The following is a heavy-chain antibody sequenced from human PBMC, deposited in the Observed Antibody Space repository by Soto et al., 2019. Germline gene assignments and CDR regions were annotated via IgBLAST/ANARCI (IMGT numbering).Heavy chain of an antibody. CDR2: IWYDGSNT. V-gene: IGHV3-33*01. Sequence: PGGSLILSCAGSGFIFSSFGMHWVRQATGKGLEWVSNIWYDGSNTYYVDSVKGRFTISRDNSRNTLYLQMNSLRAEDTAVYHCVRDLLGSGGHFDYWGQGTLVTVSS. J-gene: IGHJ4*02. CDR1: GFIFSSFG. CDR3: VRDLLGSGGHFDY. D-gene: IGHD7-27*01.